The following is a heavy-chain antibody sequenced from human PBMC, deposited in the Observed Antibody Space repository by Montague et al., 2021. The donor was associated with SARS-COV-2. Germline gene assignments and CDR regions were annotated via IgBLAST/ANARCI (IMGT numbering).Heavy chain of an antibody. V-gene: IGHV4-39*01. Sequence: SETLSLTCTVSGGSISSETSYWGWIRQPPGKGLEWIGAMSYSGGAYYNPSLKSRVTISGDTSTNQFSLNLTSVTAADTSVYYCARHWWELLSSGYNYWYGMDVWGQGTMVTVSS. CDR3: ARHWWELLSSGYNYWYGMDV. CDR2: MSYSGGA. J-gene: IGHJ6*02. D-gene: IGHD2-15*01. CDR1: GGSISSETSY.